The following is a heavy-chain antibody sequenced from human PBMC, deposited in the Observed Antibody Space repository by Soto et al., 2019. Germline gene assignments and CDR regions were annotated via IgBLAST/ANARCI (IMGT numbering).Heavy chain of an antibody. Sequence: ASVKVSCKASGYTFTSYYMHWVRQAPGQGLEWMGIINPSGGSTSYAQKFQGRVTMTRDTSTSTVYMELSSLRSEDTAVYYCARDSRYYDTSGHNPTSMDVWGQGTTVTVSS. CDR2: INPSGGST. V-gene: IGHV1-46*01. CDR3: ARDSRYYDTSGHNPTSMDV. D-gene: IGHD3-22*01. CDR1: GYTFTSYY. J-gene: IGHJ6*02.